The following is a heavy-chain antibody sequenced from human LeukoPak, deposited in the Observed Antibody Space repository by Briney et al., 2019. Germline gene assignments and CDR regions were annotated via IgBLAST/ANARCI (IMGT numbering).Heavy chain of an antibody. Sequence: SETLSLTCAVYGGSFSGYYWSWIRQPPGKGLEWIGEINHSGSTNYNPSLKSRVTISVDTSKNQLSLKLSSVTAADTAVYYCARARILRYFDWQYYYYGMDVWGQGTTVTVSS. J-gene: IGHJ6*02. CDR1: GGSFSGYY. V-gene: IGHV4-34*01. D-gene: IGHD3-9*01. CDR2: INHSGST. CDR3: ARARILRYFDWQYYYYGMDV.